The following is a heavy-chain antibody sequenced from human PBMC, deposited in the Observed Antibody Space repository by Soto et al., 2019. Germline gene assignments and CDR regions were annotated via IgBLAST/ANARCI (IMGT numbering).Heavy chain of an antibody. D-gene: IGHD2-15*01. CDR3: ARDPPGGPASSNWFDP. V-gene: IGHV1-69*13. CDR1: GGTFSSYA. Sequence: ASVKVSCKASGGTFSSYAISWVRQAPGQGLEWMGGIIPIFGTANYAQKFRGRVTITADESTSTAYMELSSLRSEDTAVYYCARDPPGGPASSNWFDPWGQGTLVTVSS. J-gene: IGHJ5*02. CDR2: IIPIFGTA.